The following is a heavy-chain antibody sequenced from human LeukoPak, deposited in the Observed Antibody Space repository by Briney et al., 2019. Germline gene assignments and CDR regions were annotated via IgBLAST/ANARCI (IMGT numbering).Heavy chain of an antibody. CDR1: GFTVSSNY. Sequence: GGSLRLSCAASGFTVSSNYMSWVRQAPGKGLEWVSVIYSGGSTYYADSVKGRFTISRDNSKNTLYLQMNSLRAEDTAVYYCASSGYYYTLSYWGQGTLVTVSS. CDR3: ASSGYYYTLSY. J-gene: IGHJ4*02. D-gene: IGHD3-22*01. CDR2: IYSGGST. V-gene: IGHV3-53*01.